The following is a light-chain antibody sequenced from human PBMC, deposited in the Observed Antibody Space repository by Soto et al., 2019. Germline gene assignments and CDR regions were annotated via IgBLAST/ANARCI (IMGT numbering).Light chain of an antibody. CDR1: QSLANSF. CDR3: QQYGTSEII. J-gene: IGKJ5*01. Sequence: EVVMTLSPATLSVSPRERVSLSVRASQSLANSFIAWYQQKPGQAPRLLIYDTSSRASGIPDRFSGSGSGTDFTLTISRLETEDFAVFYCQQYGTSEIIFGQGTRLEIK. V-gene: IGKV3-20*01. CDR2: DTS.